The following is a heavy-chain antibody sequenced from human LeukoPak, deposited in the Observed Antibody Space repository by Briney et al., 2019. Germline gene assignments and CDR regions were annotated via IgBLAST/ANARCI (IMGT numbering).Heavy chain of an antibody. D-gene: IGHD6-13*01. V-gene: IGHV3-48*02. CDR2: ISSSSSTI. Sequence: PGGSLRLSCAASGFTFSSYSMNWVRQAPGKGLEWVSYISSSSSTIYYADSVKGRFTISRDNAKNSLYLQMNSLRDEDTAVYYCAREAGYSSSWTAGFYYYYGMDVWGQGTTVTVSS. J-gene: IGHJ6*02. CDR3: AREAGYSSSWTAGFYYYYGMDV. CDR1: GFTFSSYS.